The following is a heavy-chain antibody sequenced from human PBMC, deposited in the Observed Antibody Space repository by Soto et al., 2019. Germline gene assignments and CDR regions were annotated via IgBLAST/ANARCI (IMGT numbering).Heavy chain of an antibody. J-gene: IGHJ6*02. D-gene: IGHD3-22*01. CDR3: AGDSDYYDSSGLYGMDV. CDR2: IWYDGSNK. V-gene: IGHV3-33*01. CDR1: GFTFSSYG. Sequence: SLRLSCAASGFTFSSYGMHWVRQAPGKGLEWVAVIWYDGSNKYYADSVKGRFTISRDNSKNTLYLQMNSLRAEDTAVYYCAGDSDYYDSSGLYGMDVWGQGTTVTAP.